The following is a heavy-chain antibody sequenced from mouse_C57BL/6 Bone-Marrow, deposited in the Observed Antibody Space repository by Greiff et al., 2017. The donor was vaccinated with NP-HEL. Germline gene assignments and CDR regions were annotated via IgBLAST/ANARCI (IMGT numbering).Heavy chain of an antibody. J-gene: IGHJ1*03. CDR2: IRNKANGYTT. CDR3: ARYLCYYWYFDV. CDR1: GFTFTDYY. Sequence: EVQLVESGGGLVQPGGSLSLSCAASGFTFTDYYMSWVRQPPGKALEWLGFIRNKANGYTTEYSASVKGRFTISRDNSQSILYLQMNALRAEDSATYYCARYLCYYWYFDVWGTGTTVTVSS. V-gene: IGHV7-3*01. D-gene: IGHD6-1*01.